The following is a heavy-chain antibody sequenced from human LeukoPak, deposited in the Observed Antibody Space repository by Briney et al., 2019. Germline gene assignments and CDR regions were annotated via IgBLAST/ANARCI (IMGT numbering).Heavy chain of an antibody. Sequence: SETLSLTCTVSGGSISSYYWSWIRQPPGNKLEWIGYIYSSGTTNYNPSLKSRVTISVDTSKNQFSLNLMSVTAADTAVYYCTRDTGTTGEVKFDPWGQGTLVTVSS. CDR2: IYSSGTT. D-gene: IGHD4-17*01. V-gene: IGHV4-59*12. J-gene: IGHJ5*02. CDR1: GGSISSYY. CDR3: TRDTGTTGEVKFDP.